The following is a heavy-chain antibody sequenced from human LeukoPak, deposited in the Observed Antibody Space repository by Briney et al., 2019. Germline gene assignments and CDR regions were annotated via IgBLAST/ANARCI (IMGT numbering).Heavy chain of an antibody. CDR1: GGSISSYY. CDR2: IYYSGST. Sequence: PSETLSLTCTVSGGSISSYYWSWIRQPPGKGLEWIGYIYYSGSTNYNPSLKSRVTISVDTSKNQFPLKLSSVTAADTAVYYCARLPSEGYFDYWGQGTLVTVSS. V-gene: IGHV4-59*08. J-gene: IGHJ4*02. CDR3: ARLPSEGYFDY.